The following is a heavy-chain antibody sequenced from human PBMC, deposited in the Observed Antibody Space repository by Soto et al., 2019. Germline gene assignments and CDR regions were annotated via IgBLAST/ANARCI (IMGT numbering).Heavy chain of an antibody. D-gene: IGHD6-13*01. J-gene: IGHJ5*02. Sequence: PSETLSLTCTVSGGSISSYYWSWIRQPPGKGLEWIGYIYYSGSTNYNPSLKSRVTISVDTSKNQFSLKLSSVTAADTAVYYCARVEFTVKYYSRVNWFDPWGQGTLVTVSS. V-gene: IGHV4-59*01. CDR3: ARVEFTVKYYSRVNWFDP. CDR2: IYYSGST. CDR1: GGSISSYY.